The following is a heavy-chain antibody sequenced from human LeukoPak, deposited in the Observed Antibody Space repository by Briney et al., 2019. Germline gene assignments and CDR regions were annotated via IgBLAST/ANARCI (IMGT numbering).Heavy chain of an antibody. D-gene: IGHD2-8*02. Sequence: PSETLSLTCTVSGGSISSSSYYWGWIRQPPGKGLEWIGSIYYSGSAYYNPSLKSRVTISVDTSKNQFSLNLSSVTAADTALYYCARHRSGGYEVDYWGQGTLVTVSS. CDR3: ARHRSGGYEVDY. CDR2: IYYSGSA. J-gene: IGHJ4*02. V-gene: IGHV4-39*01. CDR1: GGSISSSSYY.